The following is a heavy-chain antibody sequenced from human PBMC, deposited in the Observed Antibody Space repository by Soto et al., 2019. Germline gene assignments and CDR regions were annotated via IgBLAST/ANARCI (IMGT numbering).Heavy chain of an antibody. CDR2: INPSGGST. CDR1: GYTFTSYA. V-gene: IGHV1-46*03. Sequence: ASVKVSCKASGYTFTSYAMHWVRQAPGQRLEWMGWINPSGGSTSYAQKFQGRVTMTRDTSTSTVYMELSSLRSEDTAVYYCARAASMVRGVMIDYWGQGTLVTVSS. D-gene: IGHD3-10*01. J-gene: IGHJ4*02. CDR3: ARAASMVRGVMIDY.